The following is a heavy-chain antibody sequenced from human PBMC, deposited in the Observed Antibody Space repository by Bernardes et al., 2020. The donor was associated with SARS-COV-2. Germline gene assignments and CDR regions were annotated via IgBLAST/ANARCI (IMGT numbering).Heavy chain of an antibody. D-gene: IGHD3-22*01. CDR2: ISGSSSFT. CDR3: ARDSSGYYRFDP. J-gene: IGHJ5*02. V-gene: IGHV3-11*06. Sequence: SVRRSCAASGFTFSDYYMSWIRQAPGTGLEWVSYISGSSSFTNYAHSVKGRFTISRDNAKNSLYLQMNSLRAEDTAVYYCARDSSGYYRFDPWGQGTLVTVSS. CDR1: GFTFSDYY.